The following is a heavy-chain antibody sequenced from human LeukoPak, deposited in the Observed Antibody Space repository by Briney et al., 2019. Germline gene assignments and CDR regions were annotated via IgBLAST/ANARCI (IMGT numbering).Heavy chain of an antibody. Sequence: PGGSLRLSCAASGFTFSSYAMSWVRQAPGKGLEWVSAISGSGGSTYYADSVKGRFTISRDNSKNTLYLQMNSLRAEDTAVYYCARYKGREYSTYDPRFEDWGQGTLVTVSS. CDR2: ISGSGGST. D-gene: IGHD5-12*01. V-gene: IGHV3-23*01. CDR3: ARYKGREYSTYDPRFED. J-gene: IGHJ4*02. CDR1: GFTFSSYA.